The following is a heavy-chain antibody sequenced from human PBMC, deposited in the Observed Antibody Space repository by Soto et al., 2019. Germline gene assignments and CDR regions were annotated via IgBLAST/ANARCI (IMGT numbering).Heavy chain of an antibody. CDR2: ISPYDANT. J-gene: IGHJ6*02. Sequence: QVQLVQSGTEVKKPGASVKVSCKASGYTFNSFGISWVRQAPGQGLEWMCWISPYDANTNYAQNLQGRVTMTTDTSTRTAYVALRTFRSHHSSVLYGSSDSCYHRSCARNVCNCGIDAWGQGTTVTVS. V-gene: IGHV1-18*01. CDR1: GYTFNSFG. D-gene: IGHD6-13*01. CDR3: SSDSCYHRSCARNVCNCGIDA.